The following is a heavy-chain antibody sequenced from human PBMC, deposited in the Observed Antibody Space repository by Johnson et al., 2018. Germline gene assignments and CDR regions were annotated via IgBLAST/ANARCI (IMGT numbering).Heavy chain of an antibody. CDR2: ISGSGGST. V-gene: IGHV3-23*04. J-gene: IGHJ3*02. CDR1: GFTFSGYA. D-gene: IGHD3-10*01. Sequence: VQLVQSGGGLVQPGGSLRLSCAASGFTFSGYAMSWVRQAPGKGLEWVSAISGSGGSTYADSVKGRFTISRDNSNNTRFLQMNSLRAEETAVYYCAKARTYYYGSGYDAFDIWGQGTMVTVSS. CDR3: AKARTYYYGSGYDAFDI.